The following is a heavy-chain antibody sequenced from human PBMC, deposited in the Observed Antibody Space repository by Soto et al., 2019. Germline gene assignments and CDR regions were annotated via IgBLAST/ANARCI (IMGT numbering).Heavy chain of an antibody. D-gene: IGHD2-2*02. CDR1: GYSFTSYW. V-gene: IGHV5-10-1*01. CDR3: ARVGYCSSTSCYKS. Sequence: PGESLKISCKGSGYSFTSYWISWVRRMPGKGLEWMGRIDPSDSYTNYSPSFQGHVTISADKSISTAYLQWSSLKASDTAMYYCARVGYCSSTSCYKSWGQGNLVTVSS. CDR2: IDPSDSYT. J-gene: IGHJ5*02.